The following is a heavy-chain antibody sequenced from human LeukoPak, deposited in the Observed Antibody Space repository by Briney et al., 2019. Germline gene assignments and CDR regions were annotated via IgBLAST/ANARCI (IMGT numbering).Heavy chain of an antibody. Sequence: PGGSLRLSCAASGFTFSGSAMHWVRQASGKGLEWVGRIRSKANSYATAYAASVKGTFTVSSDDSKNTAYLQMNSLKTEDTAVYYCTRLWEQWNAFDIWGQGTMVTVSS. CDR1: GFTFSGSA. CDR3: TRLWEQWNAFDI. V-gene: IGHV3-73*01. CDR2: IRSKANSYAT. D-gene: IGHD1-26*01. J-gene: IGHJ3*02.